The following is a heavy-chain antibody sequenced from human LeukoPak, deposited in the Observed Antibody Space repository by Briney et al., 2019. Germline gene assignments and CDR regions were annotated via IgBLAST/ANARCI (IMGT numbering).Heavy chain of an antibody. CDR1: GGSISNNY. V-gene: IGHV4-59*08. J-gene: IGHJ5*02. D-gene: IGHD4-23*01. CDR2: IYHSGST. CDR3: ARLGVVTATLDP. Sequence: SETLPLTCTVSGGSISNNYWSWIRQPPGKGLEWIGYIYHSGSTIYNPSLKSRVTISLDTSRNLVSLKLSSVTAADTAVYYCARLGVVTATLDPWGQGTLVTVSS.